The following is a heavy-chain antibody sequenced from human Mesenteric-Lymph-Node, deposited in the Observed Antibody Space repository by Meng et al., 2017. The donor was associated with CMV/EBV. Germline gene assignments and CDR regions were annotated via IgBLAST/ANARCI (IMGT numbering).Heavy chain of an antibody. J-gene: IGHJ4*02. Sequence: GESLKISCAASGFTFSSYARSWVRQAPGKGLEWVSAISGSGGSTHYTDSVKGRLTISRDNSKNTLYLQMNSLRAEDTAVYYCAKDFGISSGWHFDYWGQGTLVTVSS. D-gene: IGHD6-19*01. CDR2: ISGSGGST. V-gene: IGHV3-23*01. CDR1: GFTFSSYA. CDR3: AKDFGISSGWHFDY.